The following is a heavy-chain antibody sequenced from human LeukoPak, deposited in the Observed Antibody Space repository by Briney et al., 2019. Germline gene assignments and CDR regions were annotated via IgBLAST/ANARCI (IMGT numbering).Heavy chain of an antibody. CDR2: ISGSGGST. Sequence: GGSLGLSCAASGFTFSSYAMSWVRQAPGKGLEWVSAISGSGGSTYYADSVKGRFTISRDNSKNTLYLQMNSLRAEDTAVYYCAKALLRYFDWLNDAFDIWGQGTMVTVSS. CDR3: AKALLRYFDWLNDAFDI. J-gene: IGHJ3*02. D-gene: IGHD3-9*01. CDR1: GFTFSSYA. V-gene: IGHV3-23*01.